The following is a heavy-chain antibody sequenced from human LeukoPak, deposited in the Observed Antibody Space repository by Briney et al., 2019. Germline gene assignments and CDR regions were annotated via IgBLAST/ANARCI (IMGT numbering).Heavy chain of an antibody. Sequence: SETLSLTCAVSGYSITSSSWWGWIRPPPGKGLEWIGYIYHSGTTYYNPSLQSRVTMSVDTSKNQFSLKLSSVTAADTAVYYCARAFGSDRWFDYWGQGTLVTVSS. CDR3: ARAFGSDRWFDY. CDR2: IYHSGTT. D-gene: IGHD3-10*01. V-gene: IGHV4-28*03. CDR1: GYSITSSSW. J-gene: IGHJ4*02.